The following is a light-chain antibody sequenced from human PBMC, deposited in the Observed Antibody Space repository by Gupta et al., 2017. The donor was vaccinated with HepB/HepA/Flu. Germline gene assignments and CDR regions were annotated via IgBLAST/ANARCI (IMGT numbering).Light chain of an antibody. CDR3: SSYAGSSTYVV. J-gene: IGLJ2*01. CDR2: EVS. V-gene: IGLV2-23*02. Sequence: SALTQPASVSGSPGQSITISCTGTSSDVGNYNLVSWYQQHPGKAPKIMIYEVSKRPSGVSNRFSGSKSGNTASLTISGLQAEDEADYYCSSYAGSSTYVVFGGGTKLTVL. CDR1: SSDVGNYNL.